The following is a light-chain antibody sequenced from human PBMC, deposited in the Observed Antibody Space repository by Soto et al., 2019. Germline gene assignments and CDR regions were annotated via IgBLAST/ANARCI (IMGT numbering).Light chain of an antibody. CDR2: WAS. Sequence: DIVMTQSPDSLAVSLGERATINCKSSQSVLYSSNNKNYLGWYQQKPGQSPNLLIYWASTRESGVPDRFSGSGSGTEFTLTISSLQAQDVAVYYCQQYYSIPYTVGQGTKLEIK. V-gene: IGKV4-1*01. CDR1: QSVLYSSNNKNY. CDR3: QQYYSIPYT. J-gene: IGKJ2*01.